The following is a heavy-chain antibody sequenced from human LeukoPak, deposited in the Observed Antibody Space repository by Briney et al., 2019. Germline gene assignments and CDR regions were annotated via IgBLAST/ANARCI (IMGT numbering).Heavy chain of an antibody. CDR3: TTYPMVYAMNY. J-gene: IGHJ4*02. D-gene: IGHD2-8*01. CDR2: IKSKTDGGTT. CDR1: GFTFSNAW. Sequence: GGSLRLSCGASGFTFSNAWMTWVRQAPGKGLEWVSRIKSKTDGGTTDYAAPVKGRFTISRDDSKNTVYLQMNSLKTEDTAVYYCTTYPMVYAMNYWGQGTLVTVSS. V-gene: IGHV3-15*01.